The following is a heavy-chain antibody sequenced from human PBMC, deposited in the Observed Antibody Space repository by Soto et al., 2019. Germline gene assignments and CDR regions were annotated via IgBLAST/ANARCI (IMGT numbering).Heavy chain of an antibody. D-gene: IGHD3-10*01. CDR1: GGSISSSSYY. Sequence: SETLSLTCTVSGGSISSSSYYWGWIRQPPGKGLEWIGSIYYSGSTYYNPSLKSRVTISVDTSKNQFSLKLSSVTPADTAVYYCARYYYGSGSYFDYWGQGTLVTVSS. V-gene: IGHV4-39*01. CDR2: IYYSGST. J-gene: IGHJ4*02. CDR3: ARYYYGSGSYFDY.